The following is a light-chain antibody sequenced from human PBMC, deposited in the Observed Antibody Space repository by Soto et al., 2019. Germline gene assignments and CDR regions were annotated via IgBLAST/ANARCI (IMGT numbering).Light chain of an antibody. CDR3: HQYGSSQT. CDR2: DAS. CDR1: QSIGLA. Sequence: EIVLAQSPATLSLSPGERAALSCRASQSIGLAIAWYQHKPGQAPRLLIFDASQRATGIPARFRGSGSGTDFTLSISRLEPEDFAVYYCHQYGSSQTFGQGTKVDIK. V-gene: IGKV3-20*01. J-gene: IGKJ1*01.